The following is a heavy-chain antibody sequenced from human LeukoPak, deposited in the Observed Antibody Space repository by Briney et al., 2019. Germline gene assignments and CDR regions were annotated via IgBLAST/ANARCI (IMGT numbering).Heavy chain of an antibody. Sequence: SETLSLTCTVSGGSISSYYWSWIRQPPGKGLEWIGYIYYSGSTNYNPSLKSRVTISVDKSKNQFSLKLSSVTAADTAVYYCARVLGGGRSSSSGAFDIWGQGTMVTVSS. CDR2: IYYSGST. CDR1: GGSISSYY. D-gene: IGHD6-13*01. CDR3: ARVLGGGRSSSSGAFDI. J-gene: IGHJ3*02. V-gene: IGHV4-59*12.